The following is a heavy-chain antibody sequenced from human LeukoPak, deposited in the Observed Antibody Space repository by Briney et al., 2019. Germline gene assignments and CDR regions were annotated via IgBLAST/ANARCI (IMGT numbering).Heavy chain of an antibody. J-gene: IGHJ6*02. CDR1: GYTFTSYG. CDR3: ARDDYSNYIMDV. CDR2: ISAYNGNT. D-gene: IGHD4-11*01. Sequence: ASVKVSCKASGYTFTSYGISWVRQAPEQGRGWMGWISAYNGNTNYAQTLQGRDTLTTDTATRTAYMELRSLRSDDTAVYYCARDDYSNYIMDVWGQGTTVTVSS. V-gene: IGHV1-18*01.